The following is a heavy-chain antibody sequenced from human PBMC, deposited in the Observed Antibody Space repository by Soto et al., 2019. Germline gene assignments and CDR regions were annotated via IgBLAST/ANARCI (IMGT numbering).Heavy chain of an antibody. V-gene: IGHV3-7*05. CDR3: AREVLVWFGEFLEDYYYHGMDV. D-gene: IGHD3-10*01. CDR1: GFTLSSYW. Sequence: EVQVVESGGGLVQPGGSLRLSCAASGFTLSSYWMTWVRQAPGKGLEWVANIKEDGSETYYVDSVKGRFTISRDNAKNSLYLQLNSLRAEDTAVYYCAREVLVWFGEFLEDYYYHGMDVWGQGTKVTVSS. CDR2: IKEDGSET. J-gene: IGHJ6*02.